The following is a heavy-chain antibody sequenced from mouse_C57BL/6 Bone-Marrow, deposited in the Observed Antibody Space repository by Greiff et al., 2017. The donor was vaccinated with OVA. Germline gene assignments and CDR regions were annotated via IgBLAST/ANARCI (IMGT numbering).Heavy chain of an antibody. Sequence: QVQLQQPGAELVKPGASVKMSCKASGYTFTSYWITWVKQRPGQGLEWIGDIYPGSGSTNYNEKFKSKATLTVDTSSSTAYMQLSSLTSEDSAVYYCARSGGPYYYGSRGGYWGQGTTRTVSS. V-gene: IGHV1-55*01. CDR2: IYPGSGST. CDR3: ARSGGPYYYGSRGGY. CDR1: GYTFTSYW. J-gene: IGHJ2*01. D-gene: IGHD1-1*01.